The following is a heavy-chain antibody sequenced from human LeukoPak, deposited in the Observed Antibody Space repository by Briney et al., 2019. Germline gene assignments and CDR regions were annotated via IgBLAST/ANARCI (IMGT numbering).Heavy chain of an antibody. CDR3: ARDPGDFWSGYYTPFDF. Sequence: ASVKVSCKASGYTFTSSGISWVRQAPGQGLEWMGWSSAYNGNTNYAQKLQGRVTMATDTSTSTAYMELRSLRSDDTAVYYCARDPGDFWSGYYTPFDFWGQGTLVTVSS. J-gene: IGHJ4*02. D-gene: IGHD3-3*01. CDR1: GYTFTSSG. CDR2: SSAYNGNT. V-gene: IGHV1-18*01.